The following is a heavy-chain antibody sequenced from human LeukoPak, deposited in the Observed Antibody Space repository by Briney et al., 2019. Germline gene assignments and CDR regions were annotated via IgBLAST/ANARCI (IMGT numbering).Heavy chain of an antibody. CDR2: TYYRSKWYN. CDR1: GDSVSSNSSA. CDR3: ARIGYSYGGP. D-gene: IGHD5-18*01. Sequence: SQTLSLTCAISGDSVSSNSSAWNWIRQSPSRGLEWLGRTYYRSKWYNDYAVSVKGRITINPDTSKNHFSPQLNSVTLEDTAIYYCARIGYSYGGPWGQGTLVTVSS. J-gene: IGHJ5*02. V-gene: IGHV6-1*01.